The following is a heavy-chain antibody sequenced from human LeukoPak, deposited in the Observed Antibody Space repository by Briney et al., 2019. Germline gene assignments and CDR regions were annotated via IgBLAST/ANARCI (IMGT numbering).Heavy chain of an antibody. CDR3: TRRYYEAFDY. Sequence: SETLSLTCPVYAASVSSDYWNWIRQLPGKGLEWIGTVDYNGTTKYNPSLQSRITIALDTSNNQFSLTLTSVTAADTALYFCTRRYYEAFDYWGQGRLVTVSS. D-gene: IGHD3-16*01. CDR2: VDYNGTT. V-gene: IGHV4-59*02. CDR1: AASVSSDY. J-gene: IGHJ4*02.